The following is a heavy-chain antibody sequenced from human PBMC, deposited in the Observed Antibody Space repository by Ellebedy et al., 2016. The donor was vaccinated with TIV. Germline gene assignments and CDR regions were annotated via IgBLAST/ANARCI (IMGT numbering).Heavy chain of an antibody. D-gene: IGHD3-22*01. CDR3: AREPNYYDSSGYGTESDY. V-gene: IGHV3-33*01. CDR2: IWYDGSNK. J-gene: IGHJ4*02. Sequence: GGSLRLSXAASGFTFSSYGMHWVRQAPGKGLEWVAVIWYDGSNKYYADSVKGRFTISRDNSKNTLYLQMNSLRAEDTAVYYCAREPNYYDSSGYGTESDYWGQGTLVTVSS. CDR1: GFTFSSYG.